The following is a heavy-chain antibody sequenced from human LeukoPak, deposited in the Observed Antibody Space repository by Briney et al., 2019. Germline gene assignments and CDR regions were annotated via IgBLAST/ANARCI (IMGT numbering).Heavy chain of an antibody. Sequence: SETLSLTCAVYVGSFSGYHWNWIRQAPGKGPEWIGEVNESGGTNINPSLRSRVILSVDTSMNQFSLKLSSVTAADTAVYYCARGYTLVGDSVGSFDYWGQGTLVTVSS. CDR2: VNESGGT. CDR1: VGSFSGYH. D-gene: IGHD1-26*01. CDR3: ARGYTLVGDSVGSFDY. V-gene: IGHV4-34*01. J-gene: IGHJ4*02.